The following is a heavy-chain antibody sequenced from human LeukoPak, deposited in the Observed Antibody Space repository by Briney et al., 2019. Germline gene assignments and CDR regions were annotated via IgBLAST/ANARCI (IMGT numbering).Heavy chain of an antibody. CDR3: ASGDFYDSSGYYYESRSFDY. V-gene: IGHV3-11*06. Sequence: GRFTISRDNAKNSLYLQMNSLRAEDTAVYYCASGDFYDSSGYYYESRSFDYWGQGTLVTVSS. J-gene: IGHJ4*02. D-gene: IGHD3-22*01.